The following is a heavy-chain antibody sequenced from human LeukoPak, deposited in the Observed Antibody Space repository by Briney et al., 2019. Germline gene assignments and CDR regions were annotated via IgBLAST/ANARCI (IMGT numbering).Heavy chain of an antibody. CDR2: IYSGGST. CDR1: GFTVSSNY. CDR3: AKVSIFGVVITSPLDS. D-gene: IGHD3-3*01. J-gene: IGHJ4*02. Sequence: GGSLRLSCAASGFTVSSNYMSLVRQAPGKGLEWVSVIYSGGSTYYADSVRGRFTISRDNFKSTLYLQMNSLTAGDTAVYYCAKVSIFGVVITSPLDSWGQGTLVTVSS. V-gene: IGHV3-53*01.